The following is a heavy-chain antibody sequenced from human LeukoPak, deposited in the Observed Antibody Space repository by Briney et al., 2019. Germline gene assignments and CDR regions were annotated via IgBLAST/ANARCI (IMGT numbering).Heavy chain of an antibody. V-gene: IGHV3-48*03. D-gene: IGHD4-17*01. CDR1: RFTFSSYE. CDR3: ARDSAGDYFPHDYYGMDV. CDR2: ISSSGSTI. Sequence: GGSLRLSCAASRFTFSSYEMSWVRQAPGKGLEWVSYISSSGSTIYYADSVKGRFTISRDNAKNSLYLQMNSLRAEDAAVYYCARDSAGDYFPHDYYGMDVWGKGTTVTVSS. J-gene: IGHJ6*04.